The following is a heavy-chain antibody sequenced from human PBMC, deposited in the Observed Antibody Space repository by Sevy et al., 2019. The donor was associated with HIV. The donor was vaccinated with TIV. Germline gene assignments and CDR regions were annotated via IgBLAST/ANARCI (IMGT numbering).Heavy chain of an antibody. CDR2: IRYDGSNK. CDR3: AKDNSLALFRKDFDY. D-gene: IGHD2-21*01. Sequence: LSLTCAASGFTFSSYGMHWVRQAPGKGLEWVAFIRYDGSNKYYADSVKGRFTISRDNSKNTLYLQMNSLRAEDTAVYYCAKDNSLALFRKDFDYWGQGTLVTVSS. V-gene: IGHV3-30*02. CDR1: GFTFSSYG. J-gene: IGHJ4*02.